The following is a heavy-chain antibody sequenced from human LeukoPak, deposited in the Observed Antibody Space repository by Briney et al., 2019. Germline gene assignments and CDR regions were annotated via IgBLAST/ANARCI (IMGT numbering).Heavy chain of an antibody. D-gene: IGHD2-2*01. CDR3: ARGRYCSSTSCYYFDY. CDR1: GGSFSSYA. Sequence: SVKVSCKASGGSFSSYAISWVRQAPGQGLEWMGGIIPIFGTANYAQKFQGRVTITADESTSTAYMELSSLRSEDTAAYYCARGRYCSSTSCYYFDYWGQGTLVTVSS. J-gene: IGHJ4*02. V-gene: IGHV1-69*13. CDR2: IIPIFGTA.